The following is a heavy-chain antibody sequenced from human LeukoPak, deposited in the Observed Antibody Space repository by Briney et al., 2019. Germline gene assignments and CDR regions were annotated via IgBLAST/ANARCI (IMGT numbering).Heavy chain of an antibody. D-gene: IGHD3-16*01. CDR2: VYYSGST. CDR1: GGSISSYF. Sequence: PSETLSLTCTVSGGSISSYFWSWIRQPPGKGQEWIGYVYYSGSTNYNPSLKSRVTISVDTSKKQFSLKLSSATAADTAVYYCARVLDLSKRGLDAFDIWGQGTMVTVSS. J-gene: IGHJ3*02. V-gene: IGHV4-59*01. CDR3: ARVLDLSKRGLDAFDI.